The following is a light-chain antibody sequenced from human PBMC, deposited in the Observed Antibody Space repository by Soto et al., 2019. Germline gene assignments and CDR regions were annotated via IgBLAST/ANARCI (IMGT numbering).Light chain of an antibody. CDR3: QQRSNWPPIT. CDR1: QSVSSSY. Sequence: EIVLTQSPGTLSLSPGERATLSCRASQSVSSSYLAWYQQKPGQAPRLLIYGASSRATGIPDRFSGSGSGTAFTLPISSIEPEDFAVYYCQQRSNWPPITFGQGTRLEIK. V-gene: IGKV3D-20*02. CDR2: GAS. J-gene: IGKJ5*01.